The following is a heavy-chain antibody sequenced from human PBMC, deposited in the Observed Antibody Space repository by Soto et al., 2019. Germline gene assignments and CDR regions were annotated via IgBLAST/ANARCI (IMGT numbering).Heavy chain of an antibody. CDR1: GFTFNDYA. CDR3: ARQMKGTVMARKYDFDY. V-gene: IGHV3-33*01. CDR2: IYYDGSNE. J-gene: IGHJ4*02. D-gene: IGHD4-17*01. Sequence: QVQLVESGGGVVQPGRSLRLSCAASGFTFNDYAIHWVRQAPGKGLEWVSVIYYDGSNEYYADSVKGRFTISRDNSKNPLYLKMNSLRGEDTALYYCARQMKGTVMARKYDFDYWGQGTQVTVSA.